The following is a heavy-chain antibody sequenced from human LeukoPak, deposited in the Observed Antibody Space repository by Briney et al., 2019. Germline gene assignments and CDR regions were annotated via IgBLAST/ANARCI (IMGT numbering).Heavy chain of an antibody. CDR2: IGIGGDT. CDR3: ARGGIPVAGIDEIDF. V-gene: IGHV3-13*01. CDR1: GFPFRSYD. D-gene: IGHD6-19*01. Sequence: PGGSLRLSSAASGFPFRSYDMHWVRQVTGKGLEGVSAIGIGGDTHYLAAVKGRFTISRENAKNSLYLQMDSLRAGDTAVYYCARGGIPVAGIDEIDFWGQGTLVTVAS. J-gene: IGHJ4*02.